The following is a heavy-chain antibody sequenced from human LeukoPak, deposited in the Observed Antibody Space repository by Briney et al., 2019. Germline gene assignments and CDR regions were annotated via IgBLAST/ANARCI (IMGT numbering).Heavy chain of an antibody. CDR1: GFTFSSYG. D-gene: IGHD3-22*01. Sequence: GRSLRLSCAASGFTFSSYGMHWVRQAPGKGLEWVAVIWYDGSNKYYADSVKGRFTISRDNSKNTLYLQMNNLRAEDTAVYYCAKDPTSYYYDSSGYPSGYFDYWGQGTLVTVSS. V-gene: IGHV3-33*06. CDR3: AKDPTSYYYDSSGYPSGYFDY. CDR2: IWYDGSNK. J-gene: IGHJ4*02.